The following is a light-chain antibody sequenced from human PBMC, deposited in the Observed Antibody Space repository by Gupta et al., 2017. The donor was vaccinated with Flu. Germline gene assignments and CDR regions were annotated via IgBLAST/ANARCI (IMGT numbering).Light chain of an antibody. V-gene: IGLV1-47*01. Sequence: VTISSSGSSSTIGSNFVYWYQQLPGTAPKLLMYRNDQRPSGVPDRFSGSKSGTSASLAISGLRSEDEADYYCAAWDHSLSGVVFGGGTRLTVL. CDR3: AAWDHSLSGVV. CDR1: SSTIGSNF. CDR2: RND. J-gene: IGLJ2*01.